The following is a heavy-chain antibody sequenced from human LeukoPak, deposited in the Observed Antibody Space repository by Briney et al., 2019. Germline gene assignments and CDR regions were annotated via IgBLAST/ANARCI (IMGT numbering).Heavy chain of an antibody. CDR1: SGSISSYY. CDR3: AGHVYDDYVPVLDNWFDP. D-gene: IGHD4-17*01. CDR2: IYYSGTA. V-gene: IGHV4-59*08. J-gene: IGHJ5*02. Sequence: SETLSLTCTVSSGSISSYYWSWIRQPPGKGPEWIGYIYYSGTAKYNPSLKSRVTMSLDTSKNQFSLKVNSVTAADTAVYYCAGHVYDDYVPVLDNWFDPWGQGILVTVSS.